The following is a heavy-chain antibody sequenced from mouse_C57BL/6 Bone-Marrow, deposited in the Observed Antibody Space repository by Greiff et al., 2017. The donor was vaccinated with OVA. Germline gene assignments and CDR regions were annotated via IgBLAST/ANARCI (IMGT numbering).Heavy chain of an antibody. Sequence: VQLQQSVPELVRPGASVKMSCTASGFTFTDSYMHWVKQSHEQSLEWIGKINPENGGTSYNQKFQGKATLTADKSSSTAYLQLRSLTSEDTAVYYCASSYKEGFAYWGQGTLVTVSA. D-gene: IGHD1-3*01. CDR2: INPENGGT. CDR1: GFTFTDSY. CDR3: ASSYKEGFAY. V-gene: IGHV1-26*01. J-gene: IGHJ3*01.